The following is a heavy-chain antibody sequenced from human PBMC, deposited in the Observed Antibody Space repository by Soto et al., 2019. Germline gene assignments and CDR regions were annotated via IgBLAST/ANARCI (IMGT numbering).Heavy chain of an antibody. CDR3: ARGTRSVRGPIIGYYMDV. D-gene: IGHD3-10*01. Sequence: SETLSLTCAVYGGSFSGYYWSWIRQPPGKGLEWIGEINHSGSTNYNPSLKSRVTISVDTSKNQFSLKLSSVTAADTAVYYCARGTRSVRGPIIGYYMDVWGKGTTVTVSS. CDR2: INHSGST. V-gene: IGHV4-34*01. CDR1: GGSFSGYY. J-gene: IGHJ6*03.